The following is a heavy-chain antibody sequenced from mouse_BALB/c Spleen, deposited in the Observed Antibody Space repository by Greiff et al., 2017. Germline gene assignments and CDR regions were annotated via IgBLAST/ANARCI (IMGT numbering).Heavy chain of an antibody. J-gene: IGHJ3*01. CDR3: ARDDGYDGDWFAY. CDR1: GYTFTSYW. Sequence: VQLQQSGAELARPGASVKLSCKASGYTFTSYWMQWVKHRPGQGLEWIGAIYPGDGDTRYTQKFKGKATLTADKSSSTAYMQLSSLASEDSAVYYCARDDGYDGDWFAYWGQGTLVTVSA. V-gene: IGHV1-87*01. D-gene: IGHD2-2*01. CDR2: IYPGDGDT.